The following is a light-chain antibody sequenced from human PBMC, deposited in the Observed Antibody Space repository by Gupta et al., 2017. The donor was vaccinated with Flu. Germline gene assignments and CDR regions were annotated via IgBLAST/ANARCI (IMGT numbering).Light chain of an antibody. CDR3: SESDASMKGPEL. J-gene: IGLJ3*02. Sequence: QSVLTQPPSASGTPDHRVTISCSGSSSNIGSNTVNWYQKIPGRDPQLLIVSKNQRPSGVPDRFSCDTACNYASLVTSGRQSEDDAEDYWSESDASMKGPELFGGGTKLTVL. CDR1: SSNIGSNT. V-gene: IGLV1-44*01. CDR2: SKN.